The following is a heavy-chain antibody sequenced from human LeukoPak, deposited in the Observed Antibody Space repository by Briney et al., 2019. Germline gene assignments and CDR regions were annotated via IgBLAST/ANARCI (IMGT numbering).Heavy chain of an antibody. Sequence: GGSLRLSCAASGFTFSTYAMSWVRQAPGKGLEWVSRISGSGDSTNYADSVKGRFTISRDNSKNTQYLQMNSLRAEDTAVYYCARGSYKPFDYWGQGTLVTVSS. V-gene: IGHV3-23*01. CDR3: ARGSYKPFDY. CDR2: ISGSGDST. CDR1: GFTFSTYA. J-gene: IGHJ4*02. D-gene: IGHD3-16*01.